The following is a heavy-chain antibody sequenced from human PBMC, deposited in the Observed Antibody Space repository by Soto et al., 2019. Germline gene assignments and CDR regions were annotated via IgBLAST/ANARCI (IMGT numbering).Heavy chain of an antibody. V-gene: IGHV3-66*01. CDR1: GFTVNNNF. CDR3: ASRVYYYDSSGALDY. J-gene: IGHJ4*02. CDR2: IYRGVST. D-gene: IGHD3-22*01. Sequence: EVQLVESGGGLVQPGGSLRLSCVASGFTVNNNFMTWVRQAPGKGLECVSVIYRGVSTYYADSVRDRFTISRDNSKNTLYLQMNSLRAEDTAVYYCASRVYYYDSSGALDYWGQGTLVTVSS.